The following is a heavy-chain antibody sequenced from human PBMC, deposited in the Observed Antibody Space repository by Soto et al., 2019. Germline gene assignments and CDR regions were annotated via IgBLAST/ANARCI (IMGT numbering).Heavy chain of an antibody. D-gene: IGHD3-3*01. CDR3: AKFRNSGGMDV. J-gene: IGHJ6*02. Sequence: QVQLVESGGGVVQPGRSLRLSCAASGFTFSSYGMHWVRQAPGKGLEWVAVISYDGSNKYYADSVKGRFTISRDNSKNTLYLQMNSLRAEDTAVYYCAKFRNSGGMDVWGQGTKVTVSS. CDR2: ISYDGSNK. V-gene: IGHV3-30*18. CDR1: GFTFSSYG.